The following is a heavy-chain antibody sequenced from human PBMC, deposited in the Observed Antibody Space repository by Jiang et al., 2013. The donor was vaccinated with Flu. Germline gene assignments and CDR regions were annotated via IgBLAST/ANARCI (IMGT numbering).Heavy chain of an antibody. CDR2: FYYSGTT. Sequence: GSGLVKPSETLSLTCTVSGGSISSSTYYWGWIRQSLGKGLEWIGSFYYSGTTYSNPSLKSRVIISVDTSKNQFSLNLNSVTAADTAVYYCVRQRVGTTTGDWFDPWGQGNMVTVSS. CDR1: GGSISSSTYY. CDR3: VRQRVGTTTGDWFDP. D-gene: IGHD1-26*01. V-gene: IGHV4-39*01. J-gene: IGHJ5*02.